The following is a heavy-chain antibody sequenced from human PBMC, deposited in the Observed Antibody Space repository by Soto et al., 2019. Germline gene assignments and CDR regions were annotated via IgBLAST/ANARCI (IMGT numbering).Heavy chain of an antibody. J-gene: IGHJ4*02. CDR1: GFAFNGAW. CDR2: VRSKFDGGTI. V-gene: IGHV3-15*07. Sequence: EVQLVESGGGLVEPGGSLRLSCAASGFAFNGAWMNWVRQRPGKGLEWVGRVRSKFDGGTIDYAAPVKGRFTIARDDSRNTVYLQMNSLSTEDTAMYYCSADLPDWGAYAFDYWGQGALVTVSS. CDR3: SADLPDWGAYAFDY. D-gene: IGHD3-16*01.